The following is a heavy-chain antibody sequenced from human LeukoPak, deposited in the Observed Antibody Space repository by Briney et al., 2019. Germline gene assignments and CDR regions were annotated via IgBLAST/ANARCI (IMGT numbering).Heavy chain of an antibody. Sequence: PSETLSLTWTVSGGSVSSYYWNGIRQSQGEGLEWIGYIYYTGSTKYNPSCASRVTISLDTSKNQFSLKLSSVTAADTAVYYCARRVVVVTANDKSDVFDMWGQGTVVTVSS. CDR1: GGSVSSYY. J-gene: IGHJ3*02. V-gene: IGHV4-59*02. CDR3: ARRVVVVTANDKSDVFDM. CDR2: IYYTGST. D-gene: IGHD2-15*01.